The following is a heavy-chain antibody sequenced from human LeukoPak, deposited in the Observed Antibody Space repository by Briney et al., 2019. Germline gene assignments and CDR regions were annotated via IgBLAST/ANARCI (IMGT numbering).Heavy chain of an antibody. CDR3: ASSRDGILTGYYSGDFDY. D-gene: IGHD3-9*01. V-gene: IGHV5-51*01. CDR1: GYSFTSYW. CDR2: IYPGDSDT. J-gene: IGHJ4*02. Sequence: GESLKISCKGSGYSFTSYWIGWVRQMPGKGLEWMGIIYPGDSDTRYSPSFQGQVTISADKSISTAYMELSRLRSDDTAVYYCASSRDGILTGYYSGDFDYWGQGTLVTVSS.